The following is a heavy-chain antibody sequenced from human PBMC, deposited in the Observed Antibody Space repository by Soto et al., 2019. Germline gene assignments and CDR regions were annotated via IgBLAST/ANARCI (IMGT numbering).Heavy chain of an antibody. D-gene: IGHD1-1*01. CDR1: GGTFSSYA. V-gene: IGHV1-69*13. CDR3: ARDVTGTTSTPFDY. Sequence: SVKVSCKASGGTFSSYAISWVRQAPGQGLEWMGGIIPIFGTANYAQKFQGRVTITADESTSTAYMELSSLRSEDTAVYYCARDVTGTTSTPFDYWGQGTLVTVS. CDR2: IIPIFGTA. J-gene: IGHJ4*02.